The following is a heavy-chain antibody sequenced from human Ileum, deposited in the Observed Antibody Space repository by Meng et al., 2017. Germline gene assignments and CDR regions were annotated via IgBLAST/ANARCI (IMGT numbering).Heavy chain of an antibody. CDR2: IYSGGST. J-gene: IGHJ4*02. V-gene: IGHV3-66*02. CDR1: GFTVSSNY. D-gene: IGHD6-19*01. Sequence: GESLKISCAASGFTVSSNYMSWVRQAPGKGLEWGSVIYSGGSTYYADSVKGRFTISRDNSKNTLYLQMNSLRAEDTAVYYCASGWERTFDYWGQGTLVTVSS. CDR3: ASGWERTFDY.